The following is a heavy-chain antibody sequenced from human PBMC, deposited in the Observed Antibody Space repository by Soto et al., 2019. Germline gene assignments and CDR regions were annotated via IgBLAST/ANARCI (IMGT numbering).Heavy chain of an antibody. CDR2: ISYDGSNK. V-gene: IGHV3-30-3*01. Sequence: ESGGGVVQPGRSLRLSCAASGFTFSSYAMHWVRQAPGKGLEWVAVISYDGSNKYYADSVKGRFTISRDNSKNTLYLQMNSQRAEDTAVYYCARDKSPYSSGWHNRHFDYWGQGTLVTVSS. CDR1: GFTFSSYA. CDR3: ARDKSPYSSGWHNRHFDY. D-gene: IGHD6-19*01. J-gene: IGHJ4*02.